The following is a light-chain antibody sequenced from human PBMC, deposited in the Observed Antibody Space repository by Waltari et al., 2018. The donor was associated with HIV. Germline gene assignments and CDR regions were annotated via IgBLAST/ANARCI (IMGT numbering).Light chain of an antibody. CDR1: RGHVGVYTF. CDR3: CSYTTTSTYVI. Sequence: QSGLSKPDPVSGPARRSIPISHTGTRGHVGVYTFDSWYQQNPGKAPQLIISDVHNTPSGISDRFTGSKSGNTASLTISGLQPEDEADYCCCSYTTTSTYVIFGGGTKLTVL. V-gene: IGLV2-23*02. CDR2: DVH. J-gene: IGLJ2*01.